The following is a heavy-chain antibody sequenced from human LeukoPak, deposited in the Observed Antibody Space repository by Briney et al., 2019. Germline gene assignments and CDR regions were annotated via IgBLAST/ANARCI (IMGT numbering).Heavy chain of an antibody. CDR1: GFTFSSYA. D-gene: IGHD3-16*01. V-gene: IGHV3-23*01. CDR2: ISASGGTT. J-gene: IGHJ5*02. CDR3: AKDMSLQFDP. Sequence: GGSLRLSCAASGFTFSSYAMSWVRQAPGKGLEWVSAISASGGTTYYADSVKGRFTISRDNSKNTLYLQMNSLRAEDTALYYCAKDMSLQFDPWGQGTLVTVSS.